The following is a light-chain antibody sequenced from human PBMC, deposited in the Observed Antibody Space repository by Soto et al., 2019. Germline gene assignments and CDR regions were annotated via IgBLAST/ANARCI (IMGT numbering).Light chain of an antibody. V-gene: IGKV1-5*03. CDR1: QSISSW. CDR2: KAS. J-gene: IGKJ1*01. Sequence: DIQMTQSPSTLSASVGDRVTITCRASQSISSWLAWYQQKPGKAPKLLIYKASSLESGVPSRFSGSGSGTEFTLTISSLQPDDFATYYCQHYNSYSWTFGQGIKVEIK. CDR3: QHYNSYSWT.